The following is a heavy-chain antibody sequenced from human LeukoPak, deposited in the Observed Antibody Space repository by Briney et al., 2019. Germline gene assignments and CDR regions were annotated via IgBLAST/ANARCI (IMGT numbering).Heavy chain of an antibody. V-gene: IGHV3-74*01. Sequence: GGSLRLSCAASGFTFSTYWMHWVRQAPGKGLVWVSRINSDGSTTSYADSVKGRFTISRDNAKNTLYLQMNSLGAEDTAVYYCARDPAASSLTRFDYWGQGTLVTVSS. CDR3: ARDPAASSLTRFDY. D-gene: IGHD1-14*01. CDR2: INSDGSTT. CDR1: GFTFSTYW. J-gene: IGHJ4*02.